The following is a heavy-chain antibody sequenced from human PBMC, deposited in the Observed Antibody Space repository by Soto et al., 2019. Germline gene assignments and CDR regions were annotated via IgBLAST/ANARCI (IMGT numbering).Heavy chain of an antibody. CDR1: GDSISSTFW. V-gene: IGHV4-4*02. D-gene: IGHD2-2*01. Sequence: SETLSLTCAVSGDSISSTFWWTWVRQSPGKGLEWIGEVYHTGNTRYNPSLKSRVTISVDKPNNQFSLKLTSMTGADTAVYYCATQSPQIVVTLLPFPVWGQGTPVPVSS. CDR2: VYHTGNT. J-gene: IGHJ4*02. CDR3: ATQSPQIVVTLLPFPV.